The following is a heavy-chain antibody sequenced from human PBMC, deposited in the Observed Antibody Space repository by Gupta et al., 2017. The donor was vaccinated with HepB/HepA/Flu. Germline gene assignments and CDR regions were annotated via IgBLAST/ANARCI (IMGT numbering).Heavy chain of an antibody. CDR1: GFTFSSYT. V-gene: IGHV3-23*01. J-gene: IGHJ4*02. D-gene: IGHD3-10*02. CDR3: AKFDVDLDF. CDR2: ISGGGGTT. Sequence: EVQLLESGGNLVQPGESMRLSCAASGFTFSSYTMSWVRQAPGKGREWVAAISGGGGTTYYAGSVKGRFTISRDNSKNTLYLQLNSLRAEDTAVYYCAKFDVDLDFWGQGTLVTVSS.